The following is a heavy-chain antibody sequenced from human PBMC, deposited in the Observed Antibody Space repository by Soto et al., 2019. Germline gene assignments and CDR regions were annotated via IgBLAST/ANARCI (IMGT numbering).Heavy chain of an antibody. D-gene: IGHD4-4*01. V-gene: IGHV3-21*01. CDR2: ISSSSSYI. J-gene: IGHJ4*02. CDR1: VFTFSSYS. Sequence: PGRSLRLSCAASVFTFSSYSMNWVRQAPGKGLEWVSSISSSSSYIYYADSVKGRFTISRDNAKNSLYLQMNSLRAEDTAVYYCASFKASNPSDYWGQGTLVTFSS. CDR3: ASFKASNPSDY.